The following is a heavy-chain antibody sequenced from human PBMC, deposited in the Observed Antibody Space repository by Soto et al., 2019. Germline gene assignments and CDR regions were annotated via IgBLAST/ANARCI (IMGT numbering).Heavy chain of an antibody. CDR1: GASISSTSYF. V-gene: IGHV4-39*01. Sequence: QLQLQESGPGLVKPSETLSLTCTVSGASISSTSYFWGWIRQPPGKGLEWVGSFYLSDSTHYTPSLNSRVTISVHTSKNQFSLRLTSLTAADTAVYYCASGNSGAYRAWFDPWGQGTLVTVSS. CDR3: ASGNSGAYRAWFDP. D-gene: IGHD6-25*01. J-gene: IGHJ5*02. CDR2: FYLSDST.